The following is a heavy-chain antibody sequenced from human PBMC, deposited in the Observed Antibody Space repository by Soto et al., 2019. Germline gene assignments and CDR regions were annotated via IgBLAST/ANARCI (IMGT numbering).Heavy chain of an antibody. CDR1: GGSFSGYY. CDR2: INHSGST. V-gene: IGHV4-34*01. Sequence: PSETLSLTCAVYGGSFSGYYWSWIRQPPGKGLEWIGEINHSGSTKYNPSLKSRVTISLDTSKNQFSLKLSSVTAADTAVYYCARGSGVVVVAALGTFDYWGQGTLVTVSS. D-gene: IGHD2-15*01. CDR3: ARGSGVVVVAALGTFDY. J-gene: IGHJ4*02.